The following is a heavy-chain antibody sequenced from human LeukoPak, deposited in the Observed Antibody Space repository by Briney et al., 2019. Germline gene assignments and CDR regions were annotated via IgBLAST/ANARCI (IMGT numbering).Heavy chain of an antibody. Sequence: PGGSLRLSCVASGFTFNSYVMSWVRQAPGKGLEWVSSISAADDSTYYADSVKGRFTISRDNSNNTLYLQMNSLRAEDTAAYYCAKGGTRLRDAYNIDYWGQGTLVIVSS. CDR2: ISAADDST. CDR1: GFTFNSYV. V-gene: IGHV3-23*01. CDR3: AKGGTRLRDAYNIDY. D-gene: IGHD5-24*01. J-gene: IGHJ4*02.